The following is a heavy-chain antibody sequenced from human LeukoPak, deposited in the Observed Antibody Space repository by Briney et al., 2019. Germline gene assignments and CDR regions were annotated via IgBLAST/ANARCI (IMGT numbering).Heavy chain of an antibody. CDR3: ARHHTYFDWLPDAFAFDI. CDR1: GGSISSGGYY. J-gene: IGHJ3*02. CDR2: IYHSGST. V-gene: IGHV4-30-2*01. D-gene: IGHD3-9*01. Sequence: PSQTLSLTCTVSGGSISSGGYYWSWIRQPPGKGLEWIGYIYHSGSTYYNPSLKSRVTISVDRSKNQFSLKLSSVTAADTAVYYCARHHTYFDWLPDAFAFDIWGQGTMVTVSS.